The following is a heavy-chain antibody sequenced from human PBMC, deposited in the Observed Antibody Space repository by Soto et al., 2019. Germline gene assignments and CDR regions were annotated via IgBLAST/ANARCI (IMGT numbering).Heavy chain of an antibody. V-gene: IGHV3-23*01. CDR2: ISASGDRI. CDR1: GFIFSTYA. Sequence: EVQLLESGGGLVQPGGSLRLSCAASGFIFSTYAMSWVRQAPGKGLEWVSSISASGDRISYADSVKGRFPISRDNSMPTLYLQVNSLRAEDTAVYYCARHFDYYGSGTYNKDAFDIWGQGTMVSVSS. CDR3: ARHFDYYGSGTYNKDAFDI. D-gene: IGHD3-10*01. J-gene: IGHJ3*02.